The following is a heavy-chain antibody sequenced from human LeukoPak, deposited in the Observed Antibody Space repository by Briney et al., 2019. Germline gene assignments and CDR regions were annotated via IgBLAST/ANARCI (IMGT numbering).Heavy chain of an antibody. V-gene: IGHV4-4*07. CDR3: ARDLSPIGTAKVDAFDI. J-gene: IGHJ3*02. Sequence: SETLSLTCAVYGGSFSGYFWSWIRQPPGKGLEWIGRIYTSGSTNYNPSLKSRVTMSVDTSKNQFSLKLSSVTAADTAVYYCARDLSPIGTAKVDAFDIWGQGTMVTVSS. CDR1: GGSFSGYF. CDR2: IYTSGST. D-gene: IGHD1-1*01.